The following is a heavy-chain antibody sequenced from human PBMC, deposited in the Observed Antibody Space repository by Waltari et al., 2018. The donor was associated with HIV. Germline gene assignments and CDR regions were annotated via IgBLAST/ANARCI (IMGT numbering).Heavy chain of an antibody. V-gene: IGHV4-61*02. D-gene: IGHD3-3*01. Sequence: QVQLQESGPGLVKPSQTLSLPCTVSGGSISSGSSYGSWIRQPAGKGLEWIGRIYTSGSTNYNPSLKSRVTISVDTSKNQFSLKLSSVTAADTAVYYCARDVIFGVVRGAFDIWGQGTMVTVSS. CDR3: ARDVIFGVVRGAFDI. CDR1: GGSISSGSSY. CDR2: IYTSGST. J-gene: IGHJ3*02.